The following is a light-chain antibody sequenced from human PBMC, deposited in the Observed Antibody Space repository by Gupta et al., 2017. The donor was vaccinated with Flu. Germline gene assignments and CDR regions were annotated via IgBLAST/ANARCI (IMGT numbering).Light chain of an antibody. J-gene: IGKJ5*01. V-gene: IGKV1-39*01. CDR2: AAS. CDR3: QQSYSTPDT. Sequence: IQMTQSPSSLSASVGHRVTITCRASQSISIYLNWYQQKPGKVPKLLIYAASSLQSGVPSRFSGSGSGTDFTLTISSLQPEDFATYYCQQSYSTPDTFGQGTRLGIK. CDR1: QSISIY.